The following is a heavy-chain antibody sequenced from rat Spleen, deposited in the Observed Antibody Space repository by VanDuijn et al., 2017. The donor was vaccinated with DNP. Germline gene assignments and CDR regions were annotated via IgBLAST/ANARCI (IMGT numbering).Heavy chain of an antibody. CDR1: GFTFSNSW. J-gene: IGHJ2*01. V-gene: IGHV5-58*01. CDR3: TKILDY. Sequence: EVQLVETGGGLVQPGGSLKLSCVASGFTFSNSWMYWLRQAPGKGLEWLGSINPDGDTTYYPDSLKGRFTFSRDNAKNTVYLQMNSLRSEDTATYHCTKILDYWGQGVMVTVSS. CDR2: INPDGDTT.